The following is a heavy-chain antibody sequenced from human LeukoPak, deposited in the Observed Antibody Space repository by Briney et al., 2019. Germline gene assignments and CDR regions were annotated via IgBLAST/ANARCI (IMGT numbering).Heavy chain of an antibody. CDR2: VKSKTEGGTT. V-gene: IGHV3-15*01. J-gene: IGHJ4*02. Sequence: GGSLRLSCVVSGFSFTNACMSWVRQAPGKGLEWIGRVKSKTEGGTTDYAAPVKGRFTISRDDSKNTLYLQMSSLKTEDTAVYYCNSLPYDSSTFFTDKWGQGTLVTVSS. CDR3: NSLPYDSSTFFTDK. D-gene: IGHD3-22*01. CDR1: GFSFTNAC.